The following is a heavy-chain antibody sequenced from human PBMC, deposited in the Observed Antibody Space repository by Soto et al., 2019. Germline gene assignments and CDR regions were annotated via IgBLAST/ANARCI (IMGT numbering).Heavy chain of an antibody. CDR1: GGTFSAYA. V-gene: IGHV1-69*06. D-gene: IGHD3-16*02. CDR2: ILPLSGTS. Sequence: SVKGSCNASGGTFSAYAISWVRQAPVQGLEWMGGILPLSGTSNYTQRFQGRVTISADKSTSTAYMELSSLRSDDTAVYYCARTNPTKYYDYVWGDYRREGMDVWGQGTTVTVSS. J-gene: IGHJ6*02. CDR3: ARTNPTKYYDYVWGDYRREGMDV.